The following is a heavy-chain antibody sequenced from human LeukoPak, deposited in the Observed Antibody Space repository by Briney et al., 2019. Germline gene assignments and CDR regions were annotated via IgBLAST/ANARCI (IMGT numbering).Heavy chain of an antibody. CDR3: ARGGGSSAWFDP. V-gene: IGHV4-59*08. CDR2: IYNSGST. Sequence: SETLSLTCTVSGGSISIYYWSWIRQPPGKGLEWIGYIYNSGSTNYSPSLKSRVTISIDTSNNQFSLKLSSVTAADTAVYYCARGGGSSAWFDPWGQGILVTVSS. J-gene: IGHJ5*02. CDR1: GGSISIYY. D-gene: IGHD6-6*01.